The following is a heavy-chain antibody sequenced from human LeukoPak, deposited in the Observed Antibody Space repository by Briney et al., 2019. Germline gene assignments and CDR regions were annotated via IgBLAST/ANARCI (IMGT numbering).Heavy chain of an antibody. CDR1: GFTFHTSA. J-gene: IGHJ5*02. Sequence: SVKVSCKASGFTFHTSAMQWVRQARGQRLEWIGWIVLGSGNTVYSHKFHDRVIITRDMSTSTVYMGLDSLGSEDTAVYYCAAQRGASLHDFWSTRLFDPWGQGTLVTVSS. D-gene: IGHD3-3*01. CDR3: AAQRGASLHDFWSTRLFDP. V-gene: IGHV1-58*02. CDR2: IVLGSGNT.